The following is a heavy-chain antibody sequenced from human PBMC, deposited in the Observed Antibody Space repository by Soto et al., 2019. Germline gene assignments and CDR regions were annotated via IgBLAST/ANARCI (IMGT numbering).Heavy chain of an antibody. CDR2: ISSSSSYI. J-gene: IGHJ4*02. Sequence: EVQLVESGGGLVKPGGSLRLSCAASGFTFSSYSMNWVRQAPVKGLEWVSSISSSSSYIYYADSEKGRFTISRDNAKNSLYLQMNSLRAEDTAVYYCARDQIAAAGTPDYWGQGTLVTVSS. CDR3: ARDQIAAAGTPDY. CDR1: GFTFSSYS. V-gene: IGHV3-21*01. D-gene: IGHD6-13*01.